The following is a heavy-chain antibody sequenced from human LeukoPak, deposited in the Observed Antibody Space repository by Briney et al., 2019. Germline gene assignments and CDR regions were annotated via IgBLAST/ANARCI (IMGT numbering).Heavy chain of an antibody. D-gene: IGHD4-17*01. Sequence: GGSLRLSCVAAGFSVSGQWMSWVRQAPGKGLEWVATIKGDGSQKFYVDSVKGRFTISRDDADNSLQLQMNSLRDEDTAVYYCARGASTVTSLDYWGQGTLVTVSS. CDR1: GFSVSGQW. CDR2: IKGDGSQK. V-gene: IGHV3-7*03. J-gene: IGHJ4*02. CDR3: ARGASTVTSLDY.